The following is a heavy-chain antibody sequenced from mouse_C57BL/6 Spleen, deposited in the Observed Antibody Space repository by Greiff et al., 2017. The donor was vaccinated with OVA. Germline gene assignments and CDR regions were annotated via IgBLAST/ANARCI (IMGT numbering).Heavy chain of an antibody. J-gene: IGHJ4*01. D-gene: IGHD2-10*01. CDR1: GYTFTSYW. Sequence: VQLQQSGPELVKPGASVKLSCKASGYTFTSYWMHWVKQRPGQGLEWIGNINPSNGGTNYNEKFKSKATLTVDKSSSTAYMQLSSLTSEDSAVYYCASGGNLLSGAMDYWGQGTSVTVSS. CDR3: ASGGNLLSGAMDY. V-gene: IGHV1-53*01. CDR2: INPSNGGT.